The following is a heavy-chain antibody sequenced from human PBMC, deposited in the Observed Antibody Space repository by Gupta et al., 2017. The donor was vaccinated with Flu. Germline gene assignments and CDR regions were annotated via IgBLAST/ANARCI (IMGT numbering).Heavy chain of an antibody. V-gene: IGHV3-30*18. CDR1: GFTFSSYG. CDR3: AKDPRDGYNAVDYYFDY. CDR2: ISYDGSNK. J-gene: IGHJ4*02. Sequence: QVQLVESGGGVVQPGRSLRLSCAASGFTFSSYGMHWVRQAPGKGLEWVAVISYDGSNKYYADSVKGRFTISRDNSKNTLYLQMNSLRAEDTAVYYCAKDPRDGYNAVDYYFDYWGQGTLVTVSS. D-gene: IGHD5-24*01.